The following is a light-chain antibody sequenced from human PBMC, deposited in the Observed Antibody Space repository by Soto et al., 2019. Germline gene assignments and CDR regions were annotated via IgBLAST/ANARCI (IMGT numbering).Light chain of an antibody. CDR1: QSISSD. V-gene: IGKV1-39*01. CDR2: AAS. J-gene: IGKJ4*01. CDR3: QQSYTSPPLT. Sequence: DIQMTQSPSSLSASVGDRVTIACRASQSISSDLNWYQQKPGKAPKLLIYAASTLQSGVPSRFSGSGSGTDFTLTISSLQPEDFAPYYCQQSYTSPPLTFGGGTKVEIK.